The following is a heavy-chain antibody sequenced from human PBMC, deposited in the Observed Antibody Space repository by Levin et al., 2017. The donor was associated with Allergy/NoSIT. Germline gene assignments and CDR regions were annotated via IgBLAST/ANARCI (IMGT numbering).Heavy chain of an antibody. Sequence: PSQTLSLTCAVYGGSFSGYYWSWIRQPPGKGLEWIGEINHSGSTNYNPSLKSRVTISVDTSKNQFSLKLSSVTAADTAVYYCAREGAMVRVLDYWGQGTLVTVSS. D-gene: IGHD3-10*01. CDR2: INHSGST. CDR3: AREGAMVRVLDY. CDR1: GGSFSGYY. J-gene: IGHJ4*02. V-gene: IGHV4-34*01.